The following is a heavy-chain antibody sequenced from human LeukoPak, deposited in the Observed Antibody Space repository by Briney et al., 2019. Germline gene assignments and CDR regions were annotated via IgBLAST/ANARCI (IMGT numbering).Heavy chain of an antibody. CDR2: IYYSGST. CDR1: GGSISSSSDY. Sequence: PSETLSLTCTVSGGSISSSSDYWGWIRQPPGKGLEWIGNIYYSGSTYYSPSLKSRVTISVDTSKNQFSLKLSSVTAADTAVYYCARVLRGGDRFDPWGQGTLVTVSS. J-gene: IGHJ5*02. D-gene: IGHD3-16*01. CDR3: ARVLRGGDRFDP. V-gene: IGHV4-39*07.